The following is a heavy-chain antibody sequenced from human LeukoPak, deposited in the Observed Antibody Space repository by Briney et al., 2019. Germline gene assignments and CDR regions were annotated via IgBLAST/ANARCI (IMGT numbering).Heavy chain of an antibody. CDR1: GFTFSSYW. D-gene: IGHD4-23*01. CDR2: IKQDGSEK. V-gene: IGHV3-7*01. Sequence: QPGGSLRLSCAASGFTFSSYWMSWVRQAPGKGLEWVANIKQDGSEKYYVDSVKGRFTISRDNAKNSLYLQMNSLRAEDTAVYYCARDPTIYGGKTGRNYWGQGTLVTVSS. J-gene: IGHJ4*02. CDR3: ARDPTIYGGKTGRNY.